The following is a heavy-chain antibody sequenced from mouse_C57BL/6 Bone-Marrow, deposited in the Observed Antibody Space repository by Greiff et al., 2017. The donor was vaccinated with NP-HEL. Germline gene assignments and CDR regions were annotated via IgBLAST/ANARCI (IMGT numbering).Heavy chain of an antibody. V-gene: IGHV6-6*01. J-gene: IGHJ2*01. CDR3: TRQGILYYFDY. Sequence: EVKVEESGGGLVQPGGSMKLSCAASGFTFSDAWMDWVRQSPEKGLEWVAEIRNKANNHATYYAESVKGRFTISRDDSKSSVYLQMNSLRAEDTGIYYCTRQGILYYFDYWGQGTTLTVSS. CDR2: IRNKANNHAT. CDR1: GFTFSDAW.